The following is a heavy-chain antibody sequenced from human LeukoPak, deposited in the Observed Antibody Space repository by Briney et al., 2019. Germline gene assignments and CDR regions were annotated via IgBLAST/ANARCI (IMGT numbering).Heavy chain of an antibody. CDR2: ISAYNGNT. V-gene: IGHV1-18*01. J-gene: IGHJ4*02. CDR1: GYTLTSYG. D-gene: IGHD3-3*01. CDR3: ARDGGFGVGSD. Sequence: ASVKDSCKASGYTLTSYGISWVRQAPGQGLEWLGWISAYNGNTNYAQKFQGRVTMTTDTSTSTAYMELRSLKSDDTAMYYCARDGGFGVGSDWGQGTLVTVSS.